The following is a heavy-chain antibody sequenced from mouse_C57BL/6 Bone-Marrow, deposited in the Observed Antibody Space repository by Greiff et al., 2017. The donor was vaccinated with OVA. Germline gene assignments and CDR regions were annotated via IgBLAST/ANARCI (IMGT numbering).Heavy chain of an antibody. CDR1: GYSITSGYY. CDR3: ARGATAYYAMDY. J-gene: IGHJ4*01. V-gene: IGHV3-6*01. D-gene: IGHD1-2*01. CDR2: ISYDGSN. Sequence: EVQLQESGPGLVKPSQSLSLTCSVTGYSITSGYYWNWIRQFPGNKLEWMGYISYDGSNNYNPSLKNRISITRDTSKNQFFLKLNSVTTEDTATYYCARGATAYYAMDYWGQGTSVTVSS.